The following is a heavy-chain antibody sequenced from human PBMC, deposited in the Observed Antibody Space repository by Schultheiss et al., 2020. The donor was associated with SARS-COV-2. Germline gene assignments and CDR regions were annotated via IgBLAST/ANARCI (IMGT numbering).Heavy chain of an antibody. CDR1: GFTVSSNY. V-gene: IGHV3-30*18. D-gene: IGHD2-21*02. CDR2: ISYDGSNK. J-gene: IGHJ4*02. Sequence: GGSLRLSCAASGFTVSSNYMSWVRQAPGKGLEWVAVISYDGSNKYYADSVKGRFTISRDNSKNTLYLQMNSLTTEDTAVYYCAKDRCRLGDCYFDYWGQGTLVTVSS. CDR3: AKDRCRLGDCYFDY.